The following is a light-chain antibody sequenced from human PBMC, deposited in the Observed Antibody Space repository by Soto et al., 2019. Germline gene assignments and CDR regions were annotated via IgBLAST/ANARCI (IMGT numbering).Light chain of an antibody. V-gene: IGKV1-33*01. CDR1: QDISSY. Sequence: DIQMTQYPSSLSASVGDRVTISCQASQDISSYLNWYQQKSGKAPKLLIYDASNLATGVPSRFSGSGSGTDFTFTISRLQPEDIATYYCQQYENLPTFGQGTRLEIK. CDR3: QQYENLPT. CDR2: DAS. J-gene: IGKJ5*01.